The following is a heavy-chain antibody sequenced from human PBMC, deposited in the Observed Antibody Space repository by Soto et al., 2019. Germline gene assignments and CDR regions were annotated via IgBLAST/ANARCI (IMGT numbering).Heavy chain of an antibody. Sequence: PGGSLRLSCAASGFTFSSYAMSWVRQAPGKGLEWVSAISGSGGSTYYADSVKGRFTISRDNSKNTLYLQMNSLRAEDTAVYYWAKGAATVIPLGGAFDIWGQGTMVTVSS. V-gene: IGHV3-23*01. CDR1: GFTFSSYA. CDR3: AKGAATVIPLGGAFDI. D-gene: IGHD4-17*01. J-gene: IGHJ3*02. CDR2: ISGSGGST.